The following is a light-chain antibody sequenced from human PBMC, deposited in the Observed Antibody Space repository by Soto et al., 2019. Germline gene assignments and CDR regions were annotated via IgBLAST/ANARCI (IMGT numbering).Light chain of an antibody. J-gene: IGLJ3*02. CDR1: SNDIGGYNY. V-gene: IGLV2-14*01. CDR3: GTWDGSRNWV. CDR2: EVS. Sequence: QSALTQPASVSESPGQSITISCTGTSNDIGGYNYVSWYQHHPGKAPKLMIYEVSNRPSGIPDRFSGSKSGTSATLVITGLQTGDEADYYCGTWDGSRNWVFGGGTKLTVL.